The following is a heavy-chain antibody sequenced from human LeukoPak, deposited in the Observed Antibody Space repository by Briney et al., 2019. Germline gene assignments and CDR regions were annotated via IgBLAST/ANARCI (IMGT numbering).Heavy chain of an antibody. J-gene: IGHJ4*02. D-gene: IGHD3-3*01. CDR2: IYSGGSA. Sequence: GGSLRLSCAASGFTVSSNYMSWVRQAPGKGLEWVSVIYSGGSAYYADSVKGRFTISRDNSKNTLYLQMNSLRAEDTAVYYCARDSVTIFGVHYFDYWGQGTLVTVSS. CDR1: GFTVSSNY. CDR3: ARDSVTIFGVHYFDY. V-gene: IGHV3-66*02.